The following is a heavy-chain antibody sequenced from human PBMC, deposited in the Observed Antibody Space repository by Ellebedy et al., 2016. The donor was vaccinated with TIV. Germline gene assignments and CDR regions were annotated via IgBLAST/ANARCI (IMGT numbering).Heavy chain of an antibody. D-gene: IGHD7-27*01. V-gene: IGHV3-74*01. CDR2: INTDGSSP. J-gene: IGHJ6*02. CDR1: GFTVSSHW. Sequence: GGSLRLSCAASGFTVSSHWMHWVRQAPGKGLAWVSRINTDGSSPTYADSVKGRFTISRDNSKNRLYLQMKSLRGEDTAVYYCAKSDWGPRYYGMDVWGQGTTVTVSS. CDR3: AKSDWGPRYYGMDV.